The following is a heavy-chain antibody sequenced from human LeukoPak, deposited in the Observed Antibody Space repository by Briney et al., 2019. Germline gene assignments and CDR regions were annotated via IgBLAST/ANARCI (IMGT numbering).Heavy chain of an antibody. CDR1: GFSLFSYS. V-gene: IGHV3-21*01. J-gene: IGHJ5*02. D-gene: IGHD1-14*01. CDR3: AREEMGGTTRSGALT. CDR2: ISGNTSYI. Sequence: GGSLRLSCVGSGFSLFSYSINWVRQAPGKGLEWVSSISGNTSYIYYADSVKGRFTTSRDNAENSLYLQMNSLRAEDTAVYYCAREEMGGTTRSGALTWGQGTLVTVSS.